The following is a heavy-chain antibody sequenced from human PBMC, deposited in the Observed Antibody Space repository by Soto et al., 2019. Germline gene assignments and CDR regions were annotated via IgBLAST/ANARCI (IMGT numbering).Heavy chain of an antibody. D-gene: IGHD1-26*01. CDR3: VDCGSSALDG. V-gene: IGHV3-72*01. CDR1: GFTFSNYY. CDR2: IRNKGKGYST. J-gene: IGHJ4*02. Sequence: EVQLVESGGDLVQPGGSLRLSCAGSGFTFSNYYMDWVRQAPGKGLEWVGLIRNKGKGYSTEYAASVRGRFSILRDDSKNSVYLQMYSLKTEDTAVYYCVDCGSSALDGWGQGTPVTVSS.